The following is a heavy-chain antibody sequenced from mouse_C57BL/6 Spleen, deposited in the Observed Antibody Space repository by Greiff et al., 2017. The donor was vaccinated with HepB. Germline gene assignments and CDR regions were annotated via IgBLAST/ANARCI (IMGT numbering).Heavy chain of an antibody. CDR1: GFTFSDYG. J-gene: IGHJ3*01. V-gene: IGHV5-17*01. CDR2: ISSGSSTI. Sequence: EVMLVESGGGLVKPGGSLKLSCAASGFTFSDYGMHWVRQAPEKGLEWVAYISSGSSTIYYADTVKGRFTISRDNAKNTLFLQMTSLRSEDTAMYYCARPYYSNYFWFAYWGQGTLVTVSA. D-gene: IGHD2-5*01. CDR3: ARPYYSNYFWFAY.